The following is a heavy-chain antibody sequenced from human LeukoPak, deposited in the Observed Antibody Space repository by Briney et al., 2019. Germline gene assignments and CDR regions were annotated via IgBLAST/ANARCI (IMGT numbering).Heavy chain of an antibody. D-gene: IGHD3-3*01. CDR2: IYHSGGT. CDR1: GGSISSGGYS. CDR3: ARITIFGVVIDY. Sequence: SETLSLTCAVSGGSISSGGYSWSWIRQPPGKGLEWIGYIYHSGGTYYNPSLKSRVTISVDRSKNQFSLKLSSVTAADTAVYYSARITIFGVVIDYWGQGTLVTVSS. V-gene: IGHV4-30-2*01. J-gene: IGHJ4*02.